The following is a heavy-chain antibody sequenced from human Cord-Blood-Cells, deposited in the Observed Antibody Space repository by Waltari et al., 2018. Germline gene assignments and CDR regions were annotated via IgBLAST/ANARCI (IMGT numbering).Heavy chain of an antibody. J-gene: IGHJ3*02. D-gene: IGHD7-27*01. CDR1: GGSISSSSYY. Sequence: QLQLQESGPGLVKPSETLSLTCTVSGGSISSSSYYWGWIRQPPGKGLEWIGSIYYSGSTYHNPSLKIRVTISVDTSKNQFSLKLSSVTAADTAVYYCASSTGDDAFDIWGQGTMVTVSS. V-gene: IGHV4-39*01. CDR3: ASSTGDDAFDI. CDR2: IYYSGST.